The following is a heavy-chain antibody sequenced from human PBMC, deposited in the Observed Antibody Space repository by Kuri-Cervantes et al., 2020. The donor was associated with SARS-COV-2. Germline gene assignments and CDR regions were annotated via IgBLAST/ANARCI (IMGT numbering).Heavy chain of an antibody. CDR1: GFTFSSYG. V-gene: IGHV3-30*02. Sequence: GESLKISCAASGFTFSSYGMHWVRQAPGKGLEWVAFIRYDGSNKYYADSVKGRFTISRDNSKNTLYLQMNSLRAEDTAVYYCARGLIFYDILTMDWFDPWGQGTLVTVSS. CDR3: ARGLIFYDILTMDWFDP. D-gene: IGHD3-9*01. CDR2: IRYDGSNK. J-gene: IGHJ5*02.